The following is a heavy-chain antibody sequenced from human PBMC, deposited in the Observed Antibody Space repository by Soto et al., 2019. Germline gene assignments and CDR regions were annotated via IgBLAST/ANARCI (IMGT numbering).Heavy chain of an antibody. CDR3: ARGGTYDY. Sequence: QVQLVQSGAEEKKPGASVKVSCKASGYTFTSYAIHWVRQAPGQRLEWMGWINAGSGNTKYSQKFQGRVTITRDTSASTAYMELSSLTSGDRAVYYCARGGTYDYWGQGTLVTVS. CDR2: INAGSGNT. D-gene: IGHD1-26*01. V-gene: IGHV1-3*05. CDR1: GYTFTSYA. J-gene: IGHJ4*02.